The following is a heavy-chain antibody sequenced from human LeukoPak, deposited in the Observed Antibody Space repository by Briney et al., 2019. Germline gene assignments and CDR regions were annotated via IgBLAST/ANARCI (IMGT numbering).Heavy chain of an antibody. Sequence: SETLSLTCAVYGGSFSGYYWSWIRQPPGKGLEWIGEINHSGSTNYNPSLKSRVTISVDTSKNQFSLKLSSVTAADTAVYYCARRPPSYSDNSGTYYLGGFGYWGQGTLVTVSS. V-gene: IGHV4-34*01. D-gene: IGHD3-10*01. CDR3: ARRPPSYSDNSGTYYLGGFGY. CDR1: GGSFSGYY. J-gene: IGHJ4*02. CDR2: INHSGST.